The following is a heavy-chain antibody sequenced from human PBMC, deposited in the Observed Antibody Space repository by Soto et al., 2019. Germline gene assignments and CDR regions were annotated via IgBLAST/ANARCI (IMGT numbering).Heavy chain of an antibody. CDR1: GGSFSGYY. CDR2: INHSGST. Sequence: SETLSLTCAVYGGSFSGYYWSWIRQPPGKGLEWIGEINHSGSTNYNPSLKSRVTISVDTSKNQFSLKLSSVTAADTAVYYCAKDPSQDGWFDPWGQGTLVTVSS. J-gene: IGHJ5*02. D-gene: IGHD2-8*01. CDR3: AKDPSQDGWFDP. V-gene: IGHV4-34*01.